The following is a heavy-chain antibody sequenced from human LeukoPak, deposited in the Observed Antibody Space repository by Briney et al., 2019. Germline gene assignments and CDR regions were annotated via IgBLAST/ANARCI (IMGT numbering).Heavy chain of an antibody. D-gene: IGHD6-13*01. J-gene: IGHJ5*02. CDR2: IWYDGSNK. V-gene: IGHV3-33*01. CDR3: ARDREQQLVYNWFDP. Sequence: PGRSLRLSCAASGFTFSSYGMHWVRQAPGKGLEWVAVIWYDGSNKYYADSVKGRFTISRDNAKNSLYLQMNSLRAEDTAVYYCARDREQQLVYNWFDPWGQGTLVTVSS. CDR1: GFTFSSYG.